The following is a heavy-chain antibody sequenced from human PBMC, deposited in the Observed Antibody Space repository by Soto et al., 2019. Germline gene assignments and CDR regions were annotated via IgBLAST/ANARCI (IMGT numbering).Heavy chain of an antibody. CDR3: AEASGWHPNLDY. D-gene: IGHD6-19*01. CDR1: GYTRTELS. Sequence: ASLKVSCKVSGYTRTELSMHWVRQAPGKGLEWMGGFDPEDGETIYAQKFQGRVTMTEDTSTDTAYMELSSLRSEDTAVYYCAEASGWHPNLDYWGQGTLVTVYS. V-gene: IGHV1-24*01. CDR2: FDPEDGET. J-gene: IGHJ4*02.